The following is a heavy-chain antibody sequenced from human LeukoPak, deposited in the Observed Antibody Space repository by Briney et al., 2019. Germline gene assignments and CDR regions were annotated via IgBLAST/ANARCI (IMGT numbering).Heavy chain of an antibody. Sequence: SETLSLTCAVYGGSFGGYYWSWIRQPPGKGLEWIGEINHSGSTNYNPSLKSRVTISVDTSKNQFSLKLSSVTAADTAVYYCARRRPWFGHSYWYFDLWGRGTLVTVSS. CDR1: GGSFGGYY. CDR3: ARRRPWFGHSYWYFDL. CDR2: INHSGST. V-gene: IGHV4-34*01. J-gene: IGHJ2*01. D-gene: IGHD3-10*01.